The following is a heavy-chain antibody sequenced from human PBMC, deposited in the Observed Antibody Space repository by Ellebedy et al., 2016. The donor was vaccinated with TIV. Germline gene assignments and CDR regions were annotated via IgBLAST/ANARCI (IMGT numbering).Heavy chain of an antibody. D-gene: IGHD3-22*01. Sequence: GGSLRLXXAASGFTFSSYAMSWVRQAPGKGLEWVSAISGSGGSTYYADSVKGRFTISRDNSKNTLYLQMNSLRAEDTAVYYCARDYYDSSGYYYAWFDPWGQGTLVTVSS. V-gene: IGHV3-23*01. J-gene: IGHJ5*02. CDR3: ARDYYDSSGYYYAWFDP. CDR1: GFTFSSYA. CDR2: ISGSGGST.